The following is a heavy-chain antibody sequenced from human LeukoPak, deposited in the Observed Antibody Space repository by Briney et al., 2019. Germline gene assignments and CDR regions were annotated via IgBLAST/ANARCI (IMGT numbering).Heavy chain of an antibody. V-gene: IGHV3-53*01. D-gene: IGHD3-10*01. CDR2: IYSGGST. Sequence: GGSLRLSCAASGFTVSSNYMSWVRQAPGKGLEWVSVIYSGGSTYYADSVKGRFTISRDNAKNSLYLQMNSLRDEDTAVFYCARDREAGTRTGDVFDIWGQGTMVTVSS. J-gene: IGHJ3*02. CDR3: ARDREAGTRTGDVFDI. CDR1: GFTVSSNY.